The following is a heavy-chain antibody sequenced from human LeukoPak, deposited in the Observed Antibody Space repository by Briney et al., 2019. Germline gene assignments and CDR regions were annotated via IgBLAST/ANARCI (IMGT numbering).Heavy chain of an antibody. CDR1: GYSFTTYW. D-gene: IGHD2-2*01. Sequence: GESLKISFRGSGYSFTTYWIGWVRQMPGKGLEWMGIIYPGDSDTRYSPSFQGQVTMSADKSINTAYLQWSSLKASDTVMYYCARRQGCSSTSCPPDSWGQGTLVTVSS. J-gene: IGHJ4*02. CDR3: ARRQGCSSTSCPPDS. CDR2: IYPGDSDT. V-gene: IGHV5-51*01.